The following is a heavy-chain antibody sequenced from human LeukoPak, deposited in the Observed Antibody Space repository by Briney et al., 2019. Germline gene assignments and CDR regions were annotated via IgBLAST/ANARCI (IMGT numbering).Heavy chain of an antibody. CDR1: GFTFSNYG. Sequence: GGSLRLSCAASGFTFSNYGMHWVRQAPGKGLEWVAVIWHDGSNEYYADSVRGRFTISRDNSKNTLYLQMSSLRAEDTAVYYCAKDYYDSSGYYGDAFDIWGQGTMVTVSS. CDR2: IWHDGSNE. J-gene: IGHJ3*02. D-gene: IGHD3-22*01. V-gene: IGHV3-33*06. CDR3: AKDYYDSSGYYGDAFDI.